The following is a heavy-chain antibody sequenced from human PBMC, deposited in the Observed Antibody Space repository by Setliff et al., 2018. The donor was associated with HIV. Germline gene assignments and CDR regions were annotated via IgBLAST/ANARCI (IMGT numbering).Heavy chain of an antibody. CDR2: IYYPGSGTT. V-gene: IGHV4-39*01. Sequence: PSETLSLTCTVSGGSISNYYWGWIRQPPGKGLEWIGTIYYPGSGTTYYNSSLKSRVTVSIDTSKNQFSLKVNFVTVADTAVYYCARLPRIALSGTFGWFDPWGQGTLVTVSS. CDR3: ARLPRIALSGTFGWFDP. J-gene: IGHJ5*02. CDR1: GGSISNYY. D-gene: IGHD6-19*01.